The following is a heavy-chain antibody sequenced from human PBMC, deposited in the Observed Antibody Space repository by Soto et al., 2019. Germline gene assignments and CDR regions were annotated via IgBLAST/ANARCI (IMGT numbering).Heavy chain of an antibody. CDR3: ARVVRQHRWFDP. CDR2: IYYSGST. D-gene: IGHD6-13*01. CDR1: GVSISSGGYY. Sequence: TLSLTCTVSGVSISSGGYYWSWIRQHPGKGLEWIGYIYYSGSTYYNPSLKSRVTISVDTSKNQFSLKLSSVTAADTAVYYCARVVRQHRWFDPWGQGTLVTVSS. V-gene: IGHV4-31*03. J-gene: IGHJ5*02.